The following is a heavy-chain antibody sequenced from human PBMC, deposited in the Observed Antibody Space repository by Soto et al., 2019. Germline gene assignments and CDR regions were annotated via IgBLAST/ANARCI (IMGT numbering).Heavy chain of an antibody. CDR3: ARIKTYYYDSSGYIGWYFDL. D-gene: IGHD3-22*01. CDR1: GFTFSSYW. Sequence: LSCAASGFTFSSYWMSWVRQAPGEGLEWVANIKQDGSEKYYVDSVKGRFTISRDNAKNSLYLQMNSLRAEDTAVYYCARIKTYYYDSSGYIGWYFDLWGRGTRVTVSS. V-gene: IGHV3-7*01. CDR2: IKQDGSEK. J-gene: IGHJ2*01.